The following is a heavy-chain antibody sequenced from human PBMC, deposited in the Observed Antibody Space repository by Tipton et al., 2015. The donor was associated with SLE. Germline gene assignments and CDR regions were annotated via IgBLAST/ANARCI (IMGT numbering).Heavy chain of an antibody. V-gene: IGHV3-48*03. J-gene: IGHJ4*02. CDR3: ASELTQDYFDY. Sequence: SLRLSCAASGFTFSDFEMNWVRQAPGKGLEWVSYISSSGGIIYYADSVKGRFTISRDNAKNSLYLQMNSLRAEDTAVYYCASELTQDYFDYWGQGTLVTVSS. CDR2: ISSSGGII. CDR1: GFTFSDFE.